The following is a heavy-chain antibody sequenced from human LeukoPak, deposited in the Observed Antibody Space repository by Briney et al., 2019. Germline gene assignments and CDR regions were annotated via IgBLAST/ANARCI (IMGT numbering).Heavy chain of an antibody. J-gene: IGHJ4*02. D-gene: IGHD1-26*01. CDR2: VYYSGNP. CDR1: GGSITNYY. CDR3: ARDQYSGRFYY. Sequence: SETLSLTCTVSGGSITNYYWSWIRQPPGKGLECVGYVYYSGNPEYNPSLKSRVTISIDTSKNQFSLKLSSVTAADTAVYYCARDQYSGRFYYWGQGTLVTVSS. V-gene: IGHV4-59*01.